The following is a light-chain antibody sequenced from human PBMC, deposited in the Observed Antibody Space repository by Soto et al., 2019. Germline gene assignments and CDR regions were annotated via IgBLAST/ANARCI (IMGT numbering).Light chain of an antibody. J-gene: IGKJ1*01. CDR1: QSVLYSSNNQNF. CDR2: WAS. CDR3: QQYYSTPWT. V-gene: IGKV4-1*01. Sequence: DIVMTQSPDSLAVSMVERATINCKSSQSVLYSSNNQNFLAWYQQKPGQPPKLLIYWASTRESGVPDRFSGSGPGTDFTLTISSLQAEDVAVYYCQQYYSTPWTFGQGTKVEIK.